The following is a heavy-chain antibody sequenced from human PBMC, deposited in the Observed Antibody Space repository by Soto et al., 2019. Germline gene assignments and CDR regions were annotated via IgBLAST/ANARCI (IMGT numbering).Heavy chain of an antibody. D-gene: IGHD6-19*01. Sequence: PSETLSLTCTVSVCAITTTSFSWDWVRQPPGKGLEWIGSVFYSGGTFYNPSLKSRVTISVDTSKNQFFLNLTFVSAPDTAVYFCGSSGWYIATGYWGQGALVSVS. V-gene: IGHV4-39*01. CDR2: VFYSGGT. CDR1: VCAITTTSFS. CDR3: GSSGWYIATGY. J-gene: IGHJ4*02.